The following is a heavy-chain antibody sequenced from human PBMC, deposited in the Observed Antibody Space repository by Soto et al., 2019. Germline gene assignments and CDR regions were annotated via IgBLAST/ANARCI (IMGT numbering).Heavy chain of an antibody. V-gene: IGHV3-21*01. Sequence: GGSLRLSCAASGFTFSSCSMNWVRQAPGKGLEWVSSISSSSSYIYYADSVKGRFTISRDNAKNSLYLQMNSLRAEDTAVYYCARETQTYGSGSYYLYYYYYYMDVWGKGTTVTVS. D-gene: IGHD3-10*01. CDR2: ISSSSSYI. CDR1: GFTFSSCS. CDR3: ARETQTYGSGSYYLYYYYYYMDV. J-gene: IGHJ6*03.